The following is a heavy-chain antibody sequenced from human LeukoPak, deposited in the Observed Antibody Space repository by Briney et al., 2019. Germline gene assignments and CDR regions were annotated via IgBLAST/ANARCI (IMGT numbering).Heavy chain of an antibody. CDR2: IIPIFGTA. Sequence: SVKVSCKASGYTFTGYYMHWVRQAPGQGLEWMGGIIPIFGTANYAQKFQGRVTITTDESTSTAYMELSSLRSEDTAVYYCASAIPAAMNWFDPWGQGTLVTVSS. D-gene: IGHD2-2*01. V-gene: IGHV1-69*05. CDR3: ASAIPAAMNWFDP. J-gene: IGHJ5*02. CDR1: GYTFTGYY.